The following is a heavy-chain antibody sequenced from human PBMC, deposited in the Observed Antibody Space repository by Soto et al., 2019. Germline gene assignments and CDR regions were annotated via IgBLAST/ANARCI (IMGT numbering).Heavy chain of an antibody. D-gene: IGHD6-13*01. CDR2: ISAYNGNT. CDR3: ARSIAAAVDLDY. Sequence: QVQLVQSGAEVKKPGASVKVSCKASGYTFSSYGISWVRQAPGQGLEWMGWISAYNGNTNYAQKLQGRVTXXTXTSTSTAYMEVRSLRSDDTAVYYCARSIAAAVDLDYWGQGTLVTVSS. V-gene: IGHV1-18*01. CDR1: GYTFSSYG. J-gene: IGHJ4*02.